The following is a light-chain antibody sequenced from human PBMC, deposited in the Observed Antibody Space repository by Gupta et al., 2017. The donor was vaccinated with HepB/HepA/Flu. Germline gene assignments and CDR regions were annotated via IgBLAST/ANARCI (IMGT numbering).Light chain of an antibody. CDR1: QSVSSY. V-gene: IGKV3-11*01. Sequence: EIVLTQSPATLSLSPGERATLCCRASQSVSSYFAWYQKKPGQAPRLLINDASNRATGIPARFSGSGSGTEFTLTISSRAPEDYAVYYCEQRGSWPVTFGGGTKVEIK. J-gene: IGKJ4*01. CDR2: DAS. CDR3: EQRGSWPVT.